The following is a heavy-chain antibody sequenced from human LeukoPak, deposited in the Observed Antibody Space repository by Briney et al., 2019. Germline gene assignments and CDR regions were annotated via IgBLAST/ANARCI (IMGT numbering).Heavy chain of an antibody. CDR3: ARDRAWNYFDY. D-gene: IGHD3-3*01. J-gene: IGHJ4*02. V-gene: IGHV3-30*04. CDR1: GFTFSSYA. CDR2: MSFDVNNK. Sequence: GGSLRLSCVTSGFTFSSYAFHWVRQAPGKGLEWVATMSFDVNNKYYADSVRGRFTISRDNSKNTLYLQMNSLGAEDTAVYSCARDRAWNYFDYWGQGTLVTVSS.